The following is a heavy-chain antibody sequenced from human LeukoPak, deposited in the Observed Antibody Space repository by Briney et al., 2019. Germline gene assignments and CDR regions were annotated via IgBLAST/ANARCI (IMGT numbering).Heavy chain of an antibody. V-gene: IGHV1-24*01. J-gene: IGHJ4*02. CDR1: GYTLTEIA. CDR2: FDPEEPQT. D-gene: IGHD3-10*01. CDR3: ASPPDVSGSYLDH. Sequence: ASVKVSCKVSGYTLTEIAVHWVRQAPGEGLEWMGTFDPEEPQTLYAQRFQDRVTMTEDISTDTVYMELTSLTSEDTAVYFCASPPDVSGSYLDHWGQGTLVTVSS.